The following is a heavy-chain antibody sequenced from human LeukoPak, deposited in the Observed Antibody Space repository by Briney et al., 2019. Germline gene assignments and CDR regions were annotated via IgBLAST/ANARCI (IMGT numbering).Heavy chain of an antibody. V-gene: IGHV3-23*01. CDR3: ARADGSHYGLKDY. D-gene: IGHD1-26*01. J-gene: IGHJ4*02. Sequence: PGGSLTLSCAASGFTFSSYAMSWVRQPPGKGLEWVSAISGSGGSTYYADSVKGRFTIPRDNAKNTLSLQMNSLRAEDTGLYYCARADGSHYGLKDYWGQGTLVTVSS. CDR1: GFTFSSYA. CDR2: ISGSGGST.